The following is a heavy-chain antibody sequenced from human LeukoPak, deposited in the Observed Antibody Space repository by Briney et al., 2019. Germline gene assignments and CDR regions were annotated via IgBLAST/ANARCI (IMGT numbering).Heavy chain of an antibody. V-gene: IGHV4-39*07. D-gene: IGHD4-17*01. Sequence: SETLSLTCTVSGGSISSSSYYWGWIRQPPGKGLEWIGSICYSGSTYYNPSLKSRVTISVDTSKNQFSLKLSSVTAADTAVYYCARVDPTNDYGVYWGQGTLVTVSS. CDR3: ARVDPTNDYGVY. J-gene: IGHJ4*02. CDR2: ICYSGST. CDR1: GGSISSSSYY.